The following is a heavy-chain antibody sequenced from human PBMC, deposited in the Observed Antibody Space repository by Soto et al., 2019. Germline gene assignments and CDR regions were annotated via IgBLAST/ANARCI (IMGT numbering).Heavy chain of an antibody. V-gene: IGHV3-53*01. CDR1: GFSVTANY. CDR2: IYSGGTT. J-gene: IGHJ4*02. Sequence: EVQVVESGGGLIQPGGSLRLSCEVSGFSVTANYMSWVRQAPGKGLEWVSVIYSGGTTYYVDSVKGRFSISRDISKNTLYLQMNSLRAEATAVYYCHGYGYWGQGTIVTVSS. D-gene: IGHD5-12*01. CDR3: HGYGY.